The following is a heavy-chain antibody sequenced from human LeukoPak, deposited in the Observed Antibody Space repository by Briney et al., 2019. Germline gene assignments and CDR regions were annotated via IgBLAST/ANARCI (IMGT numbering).Heavy chain of an antibody. Sequence: SETLSLTCTVSGGSISSSSYYWGWIRQPPGKGLEWIGSIYYSGSTYYNPSLKSRVTISVDTSKNQFSLKLSSVTAADTAVYYCARGLSYATNTFDYWGQGTLVTVSS. V-gene: IGHV4-39*01. CDR3: ARGLSYATNTFDY. CDR2: IYYSGST. D-gene: IGHD1-26*01. J-gene: IGHJ4*02. CDR1: GGSISSSSYY.